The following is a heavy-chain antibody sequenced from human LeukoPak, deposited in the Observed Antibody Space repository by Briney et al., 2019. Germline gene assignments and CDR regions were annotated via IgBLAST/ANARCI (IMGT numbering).Heavy chain of an antibody. Sequence: GGSLRLSCAASGFTFDDYAMHWVRQAPGKGLEWVSGISWNSGSIGYADSVKGRFTISRDNAKNSLYLQMNSLRAEDTALYYCAKDMEVGAAAVFDYWGQGTLVTVSS. J-gene: IGHJ4*02. CDR3: AKDMEVGAAAVFDY. D-gene: IGHD6-13*01. CDR2: ISWNSGSI. V-gene: IGHV3-9*01. CDR1: GFTFDDYA.